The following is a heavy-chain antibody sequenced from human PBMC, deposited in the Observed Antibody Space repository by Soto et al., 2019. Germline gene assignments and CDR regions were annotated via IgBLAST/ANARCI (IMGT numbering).Heavy chain of an antibody. V-gene: IGHV3-73*01. Sequence: GGSLRLSCAASGFTFSGSAMHWVRQASGKGLEWVGRIRSKANSYATAYAASVKGRFTISRDDSKNTAYLQMNSLKTEDTAVYYCTSSLCGLFGGPWGQGTLVTVSS. CDR3: TSSLCGLFGGP. CDR2: IRSKANSYAT. J-gene: IGHJ4*02. CDR1: GFTFSGSA. D-gene: IGHD3-10*01.